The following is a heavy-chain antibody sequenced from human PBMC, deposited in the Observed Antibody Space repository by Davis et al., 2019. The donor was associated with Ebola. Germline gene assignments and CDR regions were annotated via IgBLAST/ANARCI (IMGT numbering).Heavy chain of an antibody. CDR1: GGTFSSYA. CDR2: IIPILGIA. J-gene: IGHJ4*02. V-gene: IGHV1-69*04. CDR3: ARIRFLEWLQSDY. Sequence: SVKVSCKASGGTFSSYAISWVRQAPGQGLEWMGRIIPILGIANYAQKFQGRVTITADKSTSTAYMELSSLRSEDTAVYYCARIRFLEWLQSDYWGQGTLVTVSS. D-gene: IGHD3-3*01.